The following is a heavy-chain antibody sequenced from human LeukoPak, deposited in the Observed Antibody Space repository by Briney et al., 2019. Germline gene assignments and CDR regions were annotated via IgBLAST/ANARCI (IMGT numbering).Heavy chain of an antibody. D-gene: IGHD6-13*01. Sequence: SETLSLTCTVSGGSISSYYWSWIRQPAGKGLEWIGRIYTSGSTNYNPSLKSRVTMSVDTSKNQFSLKLSSVTAADTAVYYCARGYILAAAGTYYYCYMDVWGKGTTVTVSS. CDR1: GGSISSYY. J-gene: IGHJ6*03. CDR3: ARGYILAAAGTYYYCYMDV. V-gene: IGHV4-4*07. CDR2: IYTSGST.